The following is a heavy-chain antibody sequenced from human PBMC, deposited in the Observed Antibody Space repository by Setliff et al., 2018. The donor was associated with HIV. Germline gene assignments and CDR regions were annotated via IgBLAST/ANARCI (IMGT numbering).Heavy chain of an antibody. CDR3: AREPSPSQWQPLYFDV. D-gene: IGHD6-19*01. V-gene: IGHV4-4*07. J-gene: IGHJ4*02. Sequence: PSETLSLTCNVSGASTNAYFLSWVRHPAGKGLEWIGHIYTSGITNHNPSLKSRVTMSLDTSKEQFSLRLRSVTAADTAIYYCAREPSPSQWQPLYFDVWGRGIRVTGSA. CDR1: GASTNAYF. CDR2: IYTSGIT.